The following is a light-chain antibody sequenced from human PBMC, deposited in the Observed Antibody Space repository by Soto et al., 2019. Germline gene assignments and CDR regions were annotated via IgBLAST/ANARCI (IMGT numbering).Light chain of an antibody. CDR3: QQYGSPRGT. Sequence: EIVLTQSPGTLSLSPGEGAALSCRASQSISNSNLAWYQQKPGQAPRLLVYAASSRATGIPARFSGSGSGTDCTLTISRLEPEDFAIYYCQQYGSPRGTFGQGTKVEIK. V-gene: IGKV3-20*01. J-gene: IGKJ1*01. CDR1: QSISNSN. CDR2: AAS.